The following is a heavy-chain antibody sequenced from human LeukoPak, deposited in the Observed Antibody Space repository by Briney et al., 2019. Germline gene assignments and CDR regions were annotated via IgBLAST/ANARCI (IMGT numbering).Heavy chain of an antibody. CDR2: FHYSGDT. Sequence: SQTLSLTCTVSGGSISSGGYYWIWIPQHPGKGLERIGYFHYSGDTYYSPSLKSRLTISVATYQNQFSLRLISATAAATTVCYCAIVVADDSTGYYLYYFHYWGQGSLVTVAA. V-gene: IGHV4-31*03. J-gene: IGHJ4*02. D-gene: IGHD3-22*01. CDR1: GGSISSGGYY. CDR3: AIVVADDSTGYYLYYFHY.